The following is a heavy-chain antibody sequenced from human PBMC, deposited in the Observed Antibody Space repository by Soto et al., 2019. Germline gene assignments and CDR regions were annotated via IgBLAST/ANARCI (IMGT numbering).Heavy chain of an antibody. CDR2: INPSGGGI. Sequence: QVQLVQSGAEVKRPGASVKISCKTSGYPFNDYYMHWVRQAPGQGLEWMGVINPSGGGISYAQQLLGRVGMTMDTSTTTFYWELRNLRFDDTAVYYCAKAGALSQQNHSGMDVWGQGTTVTVFS. D-gene: IGHD6-13*01. V-gene: IGHV1-46*02. J-gene: IGHJ6*01. CDR1: GYPFNDYY. CDR3: AKAGALSQQNHSGMDV.